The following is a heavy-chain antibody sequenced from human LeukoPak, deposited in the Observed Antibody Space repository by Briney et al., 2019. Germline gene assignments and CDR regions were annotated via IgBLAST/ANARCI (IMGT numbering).Heavy chain of an antibody. Sequence: GGSLRLSCAASGFTFSSYSMNWVRQAPGKGLEWVSYISSSGNTIDYADSVKGRFTISRDNAKNSLYLQMVSLRAEDTAVYYCARLRGYSYGYGDYWGQGTLVTVSS. CDR3: ARLRGYSYGYGDY. CDR1: GFTFSSYS. CDR2: ISSSGNTI. D-gene: IGHD5-18*01. J-gene: IGHJ4*02. V-gene: IGHV3-48*04.